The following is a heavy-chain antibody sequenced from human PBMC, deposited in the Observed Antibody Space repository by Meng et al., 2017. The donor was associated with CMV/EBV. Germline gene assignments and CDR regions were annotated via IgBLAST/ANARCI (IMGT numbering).Heavy chain of an antibody. CDR3: ARATIWYYSNYGCAFDP. Sequence: GGSLRLSCAASGFTFSSYDMHWVRQATGKGLEWVSAIGTAGDTYYPGSVKGRFTISRENAKNSLYLQMNSLRAGDTAVYYCARATIWYYSNYGCAFDPWGQGTLVTVSS. J-gene: IGHJ5*02. CDR1: GFTFSSYD. V-gene: IGHV3-13*01. CDR2: IGTAGDT. D-gene: IGHD4-11*01.